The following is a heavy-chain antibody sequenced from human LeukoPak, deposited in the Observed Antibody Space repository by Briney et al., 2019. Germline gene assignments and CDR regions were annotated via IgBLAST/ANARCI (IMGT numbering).Heavy chain of an antibody. V-gene: IGHV4-59*01. CDR2: ISYIGST. CDR1: GDSSSRYY. CDR3: ARGGAVVGFDYFDY. D-gene: IGHD6-19*01. J-gene: IGHJ4*02. Sequence: SETLSLTCTVSGDSSSRYYWSWIRQPPGKGLEWIGYISYIGSTKYNPSLKSRVTISEDVSKNQFSLKLSSVTAADTAVYYCARGGAVVGFDYFDYWGQGTLVTVSS.